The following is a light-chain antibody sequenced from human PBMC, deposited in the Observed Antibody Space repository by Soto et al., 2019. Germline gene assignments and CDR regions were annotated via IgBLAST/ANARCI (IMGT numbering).Light chain of an antibody. CDR1: QSISSW. V-gene: IGKV1-5*03. CDR2: KAS. J-gene: IGKJ1*01. CDR3: EQYGSSSPWK. Sequence: IQMTQSPSTLSASVGDRVTITCRASQSISSWLAGYQQKPGKAPKLLIYKASSLETGVPSRFSGSGSGTEFTLIISSLQPDDFASYYCEQYGSSSPWKFGQGTKVEIK.